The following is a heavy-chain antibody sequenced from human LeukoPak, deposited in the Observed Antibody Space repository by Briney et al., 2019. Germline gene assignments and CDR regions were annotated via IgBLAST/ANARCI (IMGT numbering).Heavy chain of an antibody. J-gene: IGHJ4*02. CDR2: IYYSGST. CDR3: VGDLAAAGTNSVY. Sequence: PSETLSPTCTVSGGSISSSSYYWGWIRQPPGKGLEWIGSIYYSGSTYYNPSLKSRVTISVDTSKNQFSLKLSSVTAADTAVYYCVGDLAAAGTNSVYWGQGTLVTVSS. D-gene: IGHD6-13*01. V-gene: IGHV4-39*07. CDR1: GGSISSSSYY.